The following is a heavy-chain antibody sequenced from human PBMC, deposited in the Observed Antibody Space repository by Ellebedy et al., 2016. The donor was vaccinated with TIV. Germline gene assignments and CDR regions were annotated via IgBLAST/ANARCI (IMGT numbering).Heavy chain of an antibody. CDR2: ISWDGGST. J-gene: IGHJ4*02. CDR1: GFTFDDYT. D-gene: IGHD6-19*01. CDR3: AKDIRGYSSGWPFDY. Sequence: GGSLRLXXAASGFTFDDYTMHWVRQAPGKGLEWVSLISWDGGSTYYADSVKGRFTISRDNSKNSLYLQMNSLRTEDTALYYCAKDIRGYSSGWPFDYWGQGTLVTVSS. V-gene: IGHV3-43*01.